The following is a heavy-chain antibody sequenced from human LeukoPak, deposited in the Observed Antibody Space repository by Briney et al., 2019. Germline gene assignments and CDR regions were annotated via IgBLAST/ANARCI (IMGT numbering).Heavy chain of an antibody. J-gene: IGHJ4*02. D-gene: IGHD6-13*01. CDR3: ARRGYSSTWGLDY. CDR2: LYYSGST. CDR1: GVSISYYY. V-gene: IGHV4-59*08. Sequence: SETLSFICTVSGVSISYYYWSWLRQPPGKGLEWFGNLYYSGSTNSNPSLKSRVTISVDTSKNQFSLKLSSVTAADTAVYYGARRGYSSTWGLDYWGQGTLVTVSS.